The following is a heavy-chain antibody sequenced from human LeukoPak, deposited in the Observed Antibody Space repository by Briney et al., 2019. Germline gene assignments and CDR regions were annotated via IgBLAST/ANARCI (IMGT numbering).Heavy chain of an antibody. CDR3: ARDIVVVPAAIWWFDP. J-gene: IGHJ5*02. D-gene: IGHD2-2*02. CDR2: IYYSGST. V-gene: IGHV4-39*02. Sequence: SETLSLTCTVSGGSISSSGYYWGWIRQPPGKGLEWIASIYYSGSTYYNPSLKSRVTISVDTSKSQLSLKLSSVTAADTAVYYCARDIVVVPAAIWWFDPWGQGTLVTVSS. CDR1: GGSISSSGYY.